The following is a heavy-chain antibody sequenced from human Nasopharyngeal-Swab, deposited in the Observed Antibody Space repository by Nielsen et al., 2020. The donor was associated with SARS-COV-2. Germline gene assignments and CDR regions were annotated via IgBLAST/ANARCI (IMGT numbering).Heavy chain of an antibody. Sequence: GESLKISCVASGFTFRSYTMNWVRQAPGKGLEWVSTIGGKTGTTYYADSVKGRFTISRDNSKNTLYLQMNSLRAEDTAVYYCARVYSSSWFFDYWGQGTLVTVSS. J-gene: IGHJ4*02. CDR2: IGGKTGTT. CDR3: ARVYSSSWFFDY. D-gene: IGHD6-13*01. CDR1: GFTFRSYT. V-gene: IGHV3-23*01.